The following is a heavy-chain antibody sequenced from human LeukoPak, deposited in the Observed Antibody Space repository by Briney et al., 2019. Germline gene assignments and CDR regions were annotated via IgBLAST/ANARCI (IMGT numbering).Heavy chain of an antibody. CDR3: TTGGKWCTYN. Sequence: GGSLRLSCTISGYFFPNAWLNWVRQAPGRGLEWVGRIKSNQDGGITDYAAPVQDRFTISRDDSKNTMYLQMNNLKTEDTAVYYCTTGGKWCTYNWGQGTLVTVSS. CDR2: IKSNQDGGIT. D-gene: IGHD2-8*02. CDR1: GYFFPNAW. V-gene: IGHV3-15*01. J-gene: IGHJ4*02.